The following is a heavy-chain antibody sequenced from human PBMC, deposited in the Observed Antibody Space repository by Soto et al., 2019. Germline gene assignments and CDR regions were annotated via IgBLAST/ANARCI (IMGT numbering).Heavy chain of an antibody. CDR2: ISAYNGNT. CDR3: ARDSLAVAGLVWFDP. CDR1: GYTFTSYG. J-gene: IGHJ5*02. Sequence: ASVKVSCKASGYTFTSYGISWVRQAPGQGLEWMGWISAYNGNTNYAQKLQGRVTMTTDTSTSTAYMELRSLRSDDTAVYYCARDSLAVAGLVWFDPWGQGTLVTVSS. V-gene: IGHV1-18*04. D-gene: IGHD6-19*01.